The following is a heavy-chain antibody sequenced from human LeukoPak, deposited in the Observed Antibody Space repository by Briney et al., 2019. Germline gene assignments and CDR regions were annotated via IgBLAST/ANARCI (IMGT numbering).Heavy chain of an antibody. Sequence: SVKVSCKASGGTFSSYSISWARQAPGQGLEWMGRIIPIFGTTNYAQKFQGRVTITTDESTSTAYMELSSLRSEDTAVYYCARRAAAGSWYFDYWGQGTLVTVSS. V-gene: IGHV1-69*05. CDR3: ARRAAAGSWYFDY. D-gene: IGHD6-13*01. J-gene: IGHJ4*02. CDR2: IIPIFGTT. CDR1: GGTFSSYS.